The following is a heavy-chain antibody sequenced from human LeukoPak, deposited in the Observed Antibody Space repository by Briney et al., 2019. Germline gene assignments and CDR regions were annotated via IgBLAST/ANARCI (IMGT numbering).Heavy chain of an antibody. D-gene: IGHD2-21*02. CDR1: GFTISGSA. CDR3: AKDRSWGIVEVTAHFDY. V-gene: IGHV3-73*01. CDR2: IRSKVNNYAT. Sequence: GGSLRLSCAASGFTISGSAMHWVRQASGKGLEWVGRIRSKVNNYATAYAASVKGRFTISRDNAKNSLYLQMNSLRAEDTALYYCAKDRSWGIVEVTAHFDYWGQGTLVTVSS. J-gene: IGHJ4*02.